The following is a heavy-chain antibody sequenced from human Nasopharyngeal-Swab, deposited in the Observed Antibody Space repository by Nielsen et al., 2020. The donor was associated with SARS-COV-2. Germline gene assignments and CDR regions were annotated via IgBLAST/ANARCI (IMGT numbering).Heavy chain of an antibody. CDR1: GYGFSSYG. CDR2: ISPYNGNT. CDR3: ARKLEAPRAWYVDL. J-gene: IGHJ2*01. Sequence: ASVKVSCKASGYGFSSYGISWVRQAPGQGLEWMGWISPYNGNTNYPQKFQGRVTVTADTSTNTAYLELRSLRSDDTAIYYCARKLEAPRAWYVDLWGRGTLVTVSS. V-gene: IGHV1-18*01.